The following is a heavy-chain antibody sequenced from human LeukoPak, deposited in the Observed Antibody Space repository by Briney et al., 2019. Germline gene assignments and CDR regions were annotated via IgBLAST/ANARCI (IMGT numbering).Heavy chain of an antibody. V-gene: IGHV4-4*02. CDR3: ARVGAPARSYYYYYYMDV. CDR1: GGSISSSNW. Sequence: PSETLSLTCAVSGGSISSSNWWSWIRQPPGKGLEWIGEIYHSGSTNYNPSLKSRVTISVDTSKNQFSLKLSSVTAADTAMYYCARVGAPARSYYYYYYMDVWGKGTTVTISS. CDR2: IYHSGST. J-gene: IGHJ6*03. D-gene: IGHD2-2*01.